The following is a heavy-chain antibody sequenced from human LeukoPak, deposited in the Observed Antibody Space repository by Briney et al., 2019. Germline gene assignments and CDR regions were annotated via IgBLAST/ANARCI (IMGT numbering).Heavy chain of an antibody. CDR2: ISSSGSNI. Sequence: GGSLRLSCAASGFTFSSYEMNWVRQAPGKGLEWVSYISSSGSNIYYADSVKGRFTISRDNAKNSLYLQMNSLRAEDTAVYYCASLTAAAPYYYYYMDVWGKGTTVTVSS. V-gene: IGHV3-48*03. CDR1: GFTFSSYE. D-gene: IGHD6-13*01. J-gene: IGHJ6*03. CDR3: ASLTAAAPYYYYYMDV.